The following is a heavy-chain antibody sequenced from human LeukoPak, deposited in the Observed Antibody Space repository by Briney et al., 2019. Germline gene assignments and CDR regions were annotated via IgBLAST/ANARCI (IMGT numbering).Heavy chain of an antibody. CDR1: GGSIISSAYY. J-gene: IGHJ4*02. Sequence: SETLSLTCTVSGGSIISSAYYWSWIRQPPGKGLEWIGYIYYSGSTYYNPSLKSRVTISLDTSKNQFSLKLSSVTAADTAVYFCMRHEEEDGYNAKPFDFWGQGTLVTVSS. CDR3: MRHEEEDGYNAKPFDF. CDR2: IYYSGST. V-gene: IGHV4-30-4*08. D-gene: IGHD5-24*01.